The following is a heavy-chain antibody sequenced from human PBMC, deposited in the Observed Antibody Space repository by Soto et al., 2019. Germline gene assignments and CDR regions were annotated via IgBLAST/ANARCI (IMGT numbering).Heavy chain of an antibody. J-gene: IGHJ6*02. V-gene: IGHV3-48*02. CDR3: ARTFNYYYYYGMDV. CDR1: GFTFSSYS. CDR2: ISSSSSTI. Sequence: EVQLVESGGGLVQPGGSLRVSCAASGFTFSSYSMNWVRQAPGKGLEWVSYISSSSSTIYYADSVKGRFTISRDNAKNSLYLQMNSLRDEDTAVYYCARTFNYYYYYGMDVWGQGTTVTVSS.